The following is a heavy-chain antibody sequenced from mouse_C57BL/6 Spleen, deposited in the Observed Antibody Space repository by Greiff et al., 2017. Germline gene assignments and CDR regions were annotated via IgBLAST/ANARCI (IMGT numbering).Heavy chain of an antibody. J-gene: IGHJ2*01. D-gene: IGHD2-10*01. Sequence: DVKLQESGGGLVQPGGSMTLSCVASGFTFSNYWMNWVRQSPEKGLEWVAQIRLKSDNYATHYAESVKGRFTISRDDSKSSVYLQMNNLRAEDTEIYYSTGLLWPLDYWGQGTTLTVSS. CDR1: GFTFSNYW. V-gene: IGHV6-3*01. CDR3: TGLLWPLDY. CDR2: IRLKSDNYAT.